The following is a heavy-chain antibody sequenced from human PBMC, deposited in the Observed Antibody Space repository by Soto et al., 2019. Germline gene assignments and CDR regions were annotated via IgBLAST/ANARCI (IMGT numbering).Heavy chain of an antibody. D-gene: IGHD5-18*01. Sequence: QVQLRESGSGLMKPSQSLSLTCSVSGASVTRHGNCWAWNRPPPGEGLVCVASIYHGGSTFYNPYPTSRLTTSLDRPKNQFSQKLTSVTAAYTDVYYCARDVGGYSQFDAWGEGTLVTVSS. CDR2: IYHGGST. J-gene: IGHJ5*02. CDR3: ARDVGGYSQFDA. V-gene: IGHV4-30-2*01. CDR1: GASVTRHGNC.